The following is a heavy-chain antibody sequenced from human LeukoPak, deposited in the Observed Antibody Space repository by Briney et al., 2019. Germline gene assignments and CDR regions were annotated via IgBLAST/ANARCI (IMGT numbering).Heavy chain of an antibody. CDR2: INSDGSST. J-gene: IGHJ6*02. CDR1: GFTFSSYW. D-gene: IGHD2-2*01. V-gene: IGHV3-74*01. Sequence: PGGSLRLSCAASGFTFSSYWMHWVRQAPGKGLVWVSRINSDGSSTSYADFVKGRFTISRDNAKNSLYLQMNSLRAEDTAVYYCARENDIVVVPAAIRWKYGMDVWGQGTTVTVSS. CDR3: ARENDIVVVPAAIRWKYGMDV.